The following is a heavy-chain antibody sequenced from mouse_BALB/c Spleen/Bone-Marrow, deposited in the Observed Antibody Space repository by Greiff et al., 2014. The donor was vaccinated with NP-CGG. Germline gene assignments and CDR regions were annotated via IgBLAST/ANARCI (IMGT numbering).Heavy chain of an antibody. CDR2: IDPANGNT. CDR1: GFNIKDTY. CDR3: SANYCGSSGFAY. D-gene: IGHD1-1*01. V-gene: IGHV14-3*02. J-gene: IGHJ3*01. Sequence: EVLLEQSGAELVKPGASVKLSCAASGFNIKDTYMRWVKQRPEQGLEWIGRIDPANGNTKYDQKFQGKATITADTSSNTAYLQLSSLSSKDNAVNYCSANYCGSSGFAYWGQGTLVTVSA.